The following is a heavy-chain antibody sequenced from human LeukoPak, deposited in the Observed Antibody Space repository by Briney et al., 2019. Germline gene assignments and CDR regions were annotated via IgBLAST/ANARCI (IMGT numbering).Heavy chain of an antibody. CDR3: ARVETGTYYGAMDV. CDR1: GFTFSTYA. Sequence: GGSLRLSCAGSGFTFSTYALHWVRQAPGKGLEWVAIISYDGNNKSYADSMKGRITISRDNSKNTLYLQMNSLRTDDTAVYYCARVETGTYYGAMDVWGQGTTVTVSS. V-gene: IGHV3-30-3*01. D-gene: IGHD3-10*01. J-gene: IGHJ6*02. CDR2: ISYDGNNK.